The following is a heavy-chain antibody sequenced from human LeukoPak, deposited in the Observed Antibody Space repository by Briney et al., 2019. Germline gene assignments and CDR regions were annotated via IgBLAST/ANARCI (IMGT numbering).Heavy chain of an antibody. CDR2: ISSSSSYI. CDR1: GFTFSSYS. V-gene: IGHV3-21*04. D-gene: IGHD5-18*01. Sequence: GGSLRLSCVASGFTFSSYSMNWVRQAPGKGLEWVSSISSSSSYIYYADSVKGRFTFSRDNAKNSLSLQMNSLRAEDTAVYYCARYRFSYPDYYYYMDVWGKGTTVTVSS. CDR3: ARYRFSYPDYYYYMDV. J-gene: IGHJ6*03.